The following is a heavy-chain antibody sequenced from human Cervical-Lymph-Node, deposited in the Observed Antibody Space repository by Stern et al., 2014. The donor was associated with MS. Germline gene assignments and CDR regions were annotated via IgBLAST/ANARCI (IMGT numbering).Heavy chain of an antibody. CDR3: ARIVLDAFWSGYGPDY. CDR2: IFSNDEK. CDR1: GFSLSNARMG. Sequence: TLKESGPVLVKPTETLTLTCTVSGFSLSNARMGVSWIRQPPGKALEGLVHIFSNDEKSYSTSLKSRLTISKDTSKSQVVLTMTNMDPVDTATYYCARIVLDAFWSGYGPDYWGQGTLVTVSS. J-gene: IGHJ4*02. V-gene: IGHV2-26*01. D-gene: IGHD3-3*01.